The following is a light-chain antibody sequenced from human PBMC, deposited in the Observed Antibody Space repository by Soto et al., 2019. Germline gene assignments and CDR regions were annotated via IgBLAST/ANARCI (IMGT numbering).Light chain of an antibody. V-gene: IGKV1-16*02. J-gene: IGKJ3*01. CDR2: AAS. CDR1: QGIRNY. CDR3: QQYSSHPFT. Sequence: DIQMTQSPSSLSASVGDRVTITCRASQGIRNYLAWFQQKPGKAPKSLIYAASNLQSGVPSKFSGSGSGTDFTLNISSLQPEDFATYYCQQYSSHPFTFGPGTTVDI.